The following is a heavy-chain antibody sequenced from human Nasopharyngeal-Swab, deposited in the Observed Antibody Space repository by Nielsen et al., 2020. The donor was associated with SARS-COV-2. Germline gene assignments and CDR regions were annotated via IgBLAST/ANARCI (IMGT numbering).Heavy chain of an antibody. CDR2: IYTSGST. J-gene: IGHJ6*03. Sequence: SETLSLTYTVSGGSISSGSYYWSWIRQPAGKGLEWIGRIYTSGSTNYNPSLKSRVTISVDTSKNQFSLKLSSVTAADTAVYYCAREVSTGTTGGGTNYYYYYYMDDWGKGTTVTVSS. D-gene: IGHD1-1*01. CDR1: GGSISSGSYY. CDR3: AREVSTGTTGGGTNYYYYYYMDD. V-gene: IGHV4-61*02.